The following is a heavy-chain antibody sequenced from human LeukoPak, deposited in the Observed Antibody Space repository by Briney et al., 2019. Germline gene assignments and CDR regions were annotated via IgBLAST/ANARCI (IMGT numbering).Heavy chain of an antibody. J-gene: IGHJ6*02. CDR2: INPNSGGT. CDR3: QRTAYDIVVVPADYYYYGMDV. CDR1: GYTFTGYY. Sequence: ASVKVSCKASGYTFTGYYMHWVRQAPGQGLECMGWINPNSGGTNYAQKFQGRVTMTRETSISTAYMELSRLRSDDTAFYYRQRTAYDIVVVPADYYYYGMDVWGQGTTVTVSS. D-gene: IGHD2-2*01. V-gene: IGHV1-2*02.